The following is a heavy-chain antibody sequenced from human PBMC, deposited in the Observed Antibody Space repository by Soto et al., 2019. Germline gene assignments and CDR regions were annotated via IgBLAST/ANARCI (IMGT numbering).Heavy chain of an antibody. CDR1: GGSISSNNW. J-gene: IGHJ3*02. V-gene: IGHV4-4*02. CDR2: IYHSGST. CDR3: ARATGNYDILTGYYPQAFDI. D-gene: IGHD3-9*01. Sequence: PSETLSLTCAVSGGSISSNNWWSWVRQPPGKGLDWIGEIYHSGSTNYNPSLKSRVTISVDKSKNQFSLKLSSVTAADTAVYYCARATGNYDILTGYYPQAFDIWGQGTMVTVSS.